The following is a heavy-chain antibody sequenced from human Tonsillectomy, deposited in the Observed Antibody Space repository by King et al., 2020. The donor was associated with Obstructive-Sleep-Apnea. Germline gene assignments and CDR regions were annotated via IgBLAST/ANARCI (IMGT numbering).Heavy chain of an antibody. CDR1: GFTFADSA. CDR3: ARTRGYSRDY. J-gene: IGHJ4*02. V-gene: IGHV3-49*03. D-gene: IGHD6-13*01. CDR2: IRGKAYGGTT. Sequence: VQLVESGGGLVQPGRSLRLSCTASGFTFADSAMSWFRQAPGKGLEWVGFIRGKAYGGTTEYAASVKGRFTISRDDSKSIAYLQMNSLKTEDTAVYYCARTRGYSRDYWGQGTLVTVSS.